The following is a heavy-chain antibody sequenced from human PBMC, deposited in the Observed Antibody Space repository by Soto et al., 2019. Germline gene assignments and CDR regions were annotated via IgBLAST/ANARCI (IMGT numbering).Heavy chain of an antibody. Sequence: SETLSLTCTVSGGSITTYYWIWIRQSPGRGLEWIGYIHHSGATNYNPSLKGRVTMSVATSKNQFSLTLSSVTAADTAVYFCAREKGTDGYDNTPGGMAFWGPGTLVTVSS. CDR3: AREKGTDGYDNTPGGMAF. D-gene: IGHD2-15*01. V-gene: IGHV4-59*01. CDR1: GGSITTYY. CDR2: IHHSGAT. J-gene: IGHJ4*02.